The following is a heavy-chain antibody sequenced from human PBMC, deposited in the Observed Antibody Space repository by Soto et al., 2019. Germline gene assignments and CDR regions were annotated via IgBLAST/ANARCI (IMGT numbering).Heavy chain of an antibody. Sequence: QVQLQESDPGLVKPSETLSLTCTVSGGSISGYYWSWIRQAPGKGLEWIGYIYYSGTTNYDPSLKSRVTMSVDTSKNQFSLKLSSVTTADTAVYYCARLTGGTYLSFYYYIGVWGKGTTVTVSS. J-gene: IGHJ6*03. CDR3: ARLTGGTYLSFYYYIGV. CDR2: IYYSGTT. D-gene: IGHD2-8*02. CDR1: GGSISGYY. V-gene: IGHV4-59*01.